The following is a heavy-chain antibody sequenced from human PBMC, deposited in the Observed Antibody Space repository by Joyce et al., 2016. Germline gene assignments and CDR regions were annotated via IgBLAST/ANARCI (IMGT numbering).Heavy chain of an antibody. CDR3: ARWGSYSSAYSDY. V-gene: IGHV1-46*01. Sequence: QVQLVQSGAEVKKPGASVKVSCKASGYNFTSYYRHWVRPAPGQGLEWMGKINPRGGSTTYAQKCQGRVTMTRDTSTSTVYIPLSSLRSEDTAVYYCARWGSYSSAYSDYWGQGTLVTVSS. CDR1: GYNFTSYY. J-gene: IGHJ4*02. D-gene: IGHD3-16*01. CDR2: INPRGGST.